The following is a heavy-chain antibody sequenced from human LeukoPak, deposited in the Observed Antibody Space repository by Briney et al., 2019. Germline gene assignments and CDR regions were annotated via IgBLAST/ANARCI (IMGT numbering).Heavy chain of an antibody. J-gene: IGHJ6*03. CDR1: GFTFRNYG. D-gene: IGHD2-8*02. V-gene: IGHV3-30*02. CDR3: AKDPGASVSGFYMDV. Sequence: GGSLRLSCTTSGFTFRNYGMHWVRQAPGKGLEWVSFIWSDRNNRFYADSVKGRFTISRDNSKKMPYLQMDTLRAEDTALYYCAKDPGASVSGFYMDVWGNGTTVIVSS. CDR2: IWSDRNNR.